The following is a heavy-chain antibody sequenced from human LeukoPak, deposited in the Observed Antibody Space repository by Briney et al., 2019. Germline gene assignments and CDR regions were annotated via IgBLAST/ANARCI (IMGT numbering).Heavy chain of an antibody. D-gene: IGHD6-13*01. CDR2: INHSGST. V-gene: IGHV4-34*01. CDR1: GGSFSGYY. J-gene: IGHJ3*02. CDR3: ARWGIPEYSSSWDDAFDI. Sequence: SETLSLTCAVYGGSFSGYYWSWIRQPPGKGLEWIGEINHSGSTNYNPSLKSRVTISVDTSKNQFSLKLSSVTAADTAVYYCARWGIPEYSSSWDDAFDIWGQGTMVTVSS.